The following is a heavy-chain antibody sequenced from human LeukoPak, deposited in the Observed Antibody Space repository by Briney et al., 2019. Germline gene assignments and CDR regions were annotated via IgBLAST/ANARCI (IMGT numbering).Heavy chain of an antibody. CDR2: INHSGST. V-gene: IGHV4-34*01. CDR1: GVPLSYHY. J-gene: IGHJ4*02. CDR3: ARPRYGSGSLDS. Sequence: PSDTLSLTCAVYGVPLSYHYWTLIRQPPGMGLGLIGEINHSGSTTYNPSLNTRVTISVDTSKNQISLKLSSVTAADTAVYYCARPRYGSGSLDSWGQGTLVTVSS. D-gene: IGHD3-10*01.